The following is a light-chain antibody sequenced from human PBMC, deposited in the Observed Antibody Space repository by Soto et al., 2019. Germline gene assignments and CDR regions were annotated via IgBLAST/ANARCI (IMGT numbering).Light chain of an antibody. CDR2: EVT. CDR3: CSYAARRPFPYV. Sequence: ALTQPASVSGSPGQSITISCTGTSGDVGRDELVSWYQQHPGKAPKLIIYEVTRRPSGVSNRFSGSKSGKTASLTISGLQDEDEADYYCCSYAARRPFPYVFGTGTKVTVL. J-gene: IGLJ1*01. CDR1: SGDVGRDEL. V-gene: IGLV2-23*02.